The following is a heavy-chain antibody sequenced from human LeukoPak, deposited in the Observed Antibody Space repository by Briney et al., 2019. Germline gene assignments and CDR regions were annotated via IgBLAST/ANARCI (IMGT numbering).Heavy chain of an antibody. CDR3: AKDLGYCSSTSCQSPFDY. Sequence: GGPLRLSCASSGFTFISYAMSGVRQAPGKGREWVSAISGSGGSTYYADSVKGRFTIARDNSKNTLYLQMNSLRAEDTAVYYCAKDLGYCSSTSCQSPFDYWGQGTLVTVSS. CDR2: ISGSGGST. CDR1: GFTFISYA. V-gene: IGHV3-23*01. J-gene: IGHJ4*02. D-gene: IGHD2-2*01.